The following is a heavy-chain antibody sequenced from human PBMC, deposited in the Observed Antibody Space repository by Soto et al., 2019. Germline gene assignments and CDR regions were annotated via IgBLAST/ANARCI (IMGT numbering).Heavy chain of an antibody. CDR1: GHNFRDYG. D-gene: IGHD3-10*01. J-gene: IGHJ2*01. CDR3: ARGGFGCNGFYEV. V-gene: IGHV3-30*03. CDR2: ISYDGTKT. Sequence: GVSLRLPWATSGHNFRDYGMHWVRQAPGEGPEWGAVISYDGTKTFYAHSVKGRFTISRDNSKKKLYLDMKNLRAEATAVYFCARGGFGCNGFYEVWGSGPPVAVCS.